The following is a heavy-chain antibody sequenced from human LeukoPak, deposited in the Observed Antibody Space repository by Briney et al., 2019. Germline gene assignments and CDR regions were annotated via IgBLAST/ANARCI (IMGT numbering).Heavy chain of an antibody. CDR1: GFTFSSYA. CDR3: GRAFPPHRTASSGDL. D-gene: IGHD3-10*01. CDR2: TSVVASHA. Sequence: GGSLRLSCAASGFTFSSYAMSWVRHALGKGLEWISSTSVVASHAYYGDSVKGRVTISRDNAMNSVILQMNSLGVDVTAVYYCGRAFPPHRTASSGDLWGQGTLVTVSS. J-gene: IGHJ4*02. V-gene: IGHV3-21*01.